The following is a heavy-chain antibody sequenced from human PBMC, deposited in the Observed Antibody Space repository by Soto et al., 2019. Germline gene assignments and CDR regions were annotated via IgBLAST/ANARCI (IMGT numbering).Heavy chain of an antibody. Sequence: QVQLVQSGAEVKKPGASVKVSCKASGYTFTGYYIHWVRQAPGQGLEWMGWINPNSGGTNYAQKFQGWVTMTRDTSISTAYMDLSRLRSDDTAVYYCARGRWGARGWFDPWGQGTLVTVSS. D-gene: IGHD1-26*01. CDR3: ARGRWGARGWFDP. V-gene: IGHV1-2*04. CDR1: GYTFTGYY. J-gene: IGHJ5*02. CDR2: INPNSGGT.